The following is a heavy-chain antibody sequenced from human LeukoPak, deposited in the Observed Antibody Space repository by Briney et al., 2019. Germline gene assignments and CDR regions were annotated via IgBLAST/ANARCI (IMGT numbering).Heavy chain of an antibody. CDR2: ITPYNGNT. Sequence: GASVKVSCKASGFTFTSYGINWVRQAPGKGLEWVGRITPYNGNTNYAHNLQGRFTIPPDTSTSTAYNELRSLRSDDTAVYYCARAPYSGYGDRPRGDYWGRGPLVTVSS. V-gene: IGHV1-18*01. D-gene: IGHD5-12*01. CDR3: ARAPYSGYGDRPRGDY. CDR1: GFTFTSYG. J-gene: IGHJ4*02.